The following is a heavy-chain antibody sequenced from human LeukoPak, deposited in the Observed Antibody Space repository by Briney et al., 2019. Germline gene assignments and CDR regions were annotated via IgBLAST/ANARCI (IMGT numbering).Heavy chain of an antibody. CDR2: IRQDGSGK. CDR3: ARLKRDSGSYTIDY. D-gene: IGHD1-26*01. CDR1: GLTFSSYW. J-gene: IGHJ4*02. V-gene: IGHV3-7*01. Sequence: GGSLRLSCAASGLTFSSYWMSWVRQAPGKGLEWVANIRQDGSGKNYVDSVKGRFTISRDNAKNSLYLQMNSLRAEDTAVYYCARLKRDSGSYTIDYWGQGTLVTVSS.